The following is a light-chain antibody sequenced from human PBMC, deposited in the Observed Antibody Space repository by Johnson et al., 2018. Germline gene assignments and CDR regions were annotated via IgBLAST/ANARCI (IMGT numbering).Light chain of an antibody. J-gene: IGLJ1*01. CDR1: SSNIGNNY. CDR3: GPWDSSLGAGNV. CDR2: ENN. Sequence: QSVLTQPPSVSAAPGQKVTISCSGSSSNIGNNYVSWYQQLPGTAPKLLIYENNKRPSGIPDRFSGSKSGTSATLGITGLQTGDAADYYCGPWDSSLGAGNVFGTGTKVTVL. V-gene: IGLV1-51*02.